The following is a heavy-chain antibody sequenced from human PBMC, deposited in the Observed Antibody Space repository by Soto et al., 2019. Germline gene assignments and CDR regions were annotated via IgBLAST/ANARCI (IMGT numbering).Heavy chain of an antibody. CDR1: GFTFSTYA. J-gene: IGHJ4*02. CDR2: VKSKSDGGTI. D-gene: IGHD3-22*01. CDR3: TTDLHYDTSVP. Sequence: GGSLRLSCAASGFTFSTYAMAWVRQAPGKGPEWVGRVKSKSDGGTIDYSAPVKGRFTISRDDAKNMLYLQMNSLKTEDTAVYYCTTDLHYDTSVPWGQGTQVTVSS. V-gene: IGHV3-15*01.